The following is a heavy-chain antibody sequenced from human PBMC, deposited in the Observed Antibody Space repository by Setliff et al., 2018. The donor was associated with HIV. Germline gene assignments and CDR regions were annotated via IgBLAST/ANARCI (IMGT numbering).Heavy chain of an antibody. V-gene: IGHV4-59*01. Sequence: PSETLSLTCTVSGGSISSYFWNYGSTDYNPSLKSRVTRSVDTSKNQFSLKLRSVTAADTAVYYCARGTLVGYYYDSSGHPIPLGYMDVWGKGPRSPSP. CDR2: GST. D-gene: IGHD3-22*01. CDR1: GGSISSYF. CDR3: ARGTLVGYYYDSSGHPIPLGYMDV. J-gene: IGHJ6*03.